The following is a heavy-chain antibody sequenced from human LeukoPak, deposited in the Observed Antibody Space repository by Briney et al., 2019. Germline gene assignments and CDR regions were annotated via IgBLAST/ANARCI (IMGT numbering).Heavy chain of an antibody. CDR3: AKESATVTRYYHYGMDV. D-gene: IGHD4-17*01. V-gene: IGHV3-23*01. J-gene: IGHJ6*02. CDR2: ISGSGGST. CDR1: GFTFSSYA. Sequence: GGSLRLSCAASGFTFSSYAMSWVRQAPGKGLEWVSAISGSGGSTYYADSVKGRFTISRDNSKNTLYLQMNSLRAEDTAVYYCAKESATVTRYYHYGMDVWGQGTTVTVSS.